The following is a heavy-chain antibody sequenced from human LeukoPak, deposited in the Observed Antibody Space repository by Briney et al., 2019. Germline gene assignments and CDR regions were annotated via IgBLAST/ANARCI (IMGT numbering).Heavy chain of an antibody. CDR3: ARGGYGLGSSWFDP. J-gene: IGHJ5*02. CDR2: IIPIFGTA. Sequence: SVKVSCKASGGTFSSYAISWVRQAPGQGLEWMGGIIPIFGTANYAQKFQGRVTITADESTSTAYMELSSLRSEDTAVYYCARGGYGLGSSWFDPWGQGTLVTVSS. V-gene: IGHV1-69*13. D-gene: IGHD5-18*01. CDR1: GGTFSSYA.